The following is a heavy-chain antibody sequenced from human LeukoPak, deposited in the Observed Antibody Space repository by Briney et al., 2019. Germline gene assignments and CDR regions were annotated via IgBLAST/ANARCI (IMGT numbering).Heavy chain of an antibody. CDR1: GGSISSGGYY. Sequence: PSETLPLTCTVSGGSISSGGYYWSWIRQPPGKGLEWIGYIYHSGSTYYNPSLKSRVTISVDRSKNQFSLKLSSVTAADTAVYYCARAHIAAAGTGILVDYWGQGTLVTVSS. D-gene: IGHD6-13*01. CDR3: ARAHIAAAGTGILVDY. V-gene: IGHV4-30-2*01. J-gene: IGHJ4*02. CDR2: IYHSGST.